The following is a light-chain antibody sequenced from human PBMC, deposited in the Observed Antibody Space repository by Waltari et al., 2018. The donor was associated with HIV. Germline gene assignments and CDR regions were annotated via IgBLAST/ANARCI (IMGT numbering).Light chain of an antibody. V-gene: IGLV2-11*01. CDR1: SSDVGGYNY. CDR2: DFT. Sequence: QSALPQPRSVSGSPGQSVTISCTGTSSDVGGYNYVSWYQHHPGKAPKFMIYDFTKRPSGVPDRFSGSKSGNTASLTISGLQAEDEADYYCCSYAGRYTYVFGTGTKVTVL. CDR3: CSYAGRYTYV. J-gene: IGLJ1*01.